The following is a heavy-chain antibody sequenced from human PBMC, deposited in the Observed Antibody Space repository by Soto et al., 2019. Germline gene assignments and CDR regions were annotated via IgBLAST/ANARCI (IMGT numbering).Heavy chain of an antibody. CDR3: ARGMATITFYGMDV. Sequence: GASVKVSCKASGYTFTGYYMHWVRQAPGQGLEWMGWINPNSGGTNYAQKFQGWVTMTRDTSISTAYMELSRLRSDDTAVYYCARGMATITFYGMDVWGQGTTVTVSS. J-gene: IGHJ6*02. V-gene: IGHV1-2*04. D-gene: IGHD5-12*01. CDR2: INPNSGGT. CDR1: GYTFTGYY.